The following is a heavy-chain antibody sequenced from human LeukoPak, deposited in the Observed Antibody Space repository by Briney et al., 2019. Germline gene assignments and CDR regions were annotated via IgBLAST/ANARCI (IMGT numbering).Heavy chain of an antibody. CDR3: AGAVAEQWLVGVEFDY. CDR2: ISSISSYI. J-gene: IGHJ4*02. Sequence: GGSLRLSCAASGFTFSSYSMNWVRQAPGKGLEWVSSISSISSYIYYADSVKGRFTISRDNAKNSLYLQMNSLRAEDTAVYYCAGAVAEQWLVGVEFDYWGQGTLVTVSS. V-gene: IGHV3-21*01. D-gene: IGHD6-19*01. CDR1: GFTFSSYS.